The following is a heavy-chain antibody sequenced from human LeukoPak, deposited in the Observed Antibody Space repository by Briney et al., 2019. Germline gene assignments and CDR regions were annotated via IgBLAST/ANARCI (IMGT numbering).Heavy chain of an antibody. V-gene: IGHV4-30-4*07. CDR2: LDYSGST. Sequence: PSQTLSLTCAVSGGSISSGGYFWSWIRQPPGKGLEWIGYLDYSGSTYYNPSLKSRVTISVDTSKNQFSLKLSSVTAADTAVYYCARGQMATIPLFDYWGQGTLVTVSS. CDR1: GGSISSGGYF. CDR3: ARGQMATIPLFDY. D-gene: IGHD5-24*01. J-gene: IGHJ4*02.